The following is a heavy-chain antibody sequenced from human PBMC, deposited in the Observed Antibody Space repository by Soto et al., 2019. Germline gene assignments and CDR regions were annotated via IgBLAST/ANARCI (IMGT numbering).Heavy chain of an antibody. CDR1: GGTFSSYA. CDR2: IIPIFGTA. CDR3: ARGIKREGYGMDV. J-gene: IGHJ6*02. Sequence: GASVKVSCKASGGTFSSYAISWVRQAPGQGLEWMGGIIPIFGTANYAQKFQGRVAITADESTSTAYMELSSLRSEDTAVYYCARGIKREGYGMDVWGQGTTVTVSS. V-gene: IGHV1-69*13.